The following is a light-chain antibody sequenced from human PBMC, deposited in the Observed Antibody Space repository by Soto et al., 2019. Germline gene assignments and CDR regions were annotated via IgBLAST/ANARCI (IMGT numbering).Light chain of an antibody. CDR2: DAS. J-gene: IGKJ2*01. V-gene: IGKV3-15*01. Sequence: EIVMTQSPAALSVSLGEIVSLTCRASQGVSSYLAWYQQKPGQAPRLLISDASTRATDIPDRFSGSGSGTDFTLTISSLQSSDLAVYYCLQYSTWPPLYTFGQGTKLEIK. CDR3: LQYSTWPPLYT. CDR1: QGVSSY.